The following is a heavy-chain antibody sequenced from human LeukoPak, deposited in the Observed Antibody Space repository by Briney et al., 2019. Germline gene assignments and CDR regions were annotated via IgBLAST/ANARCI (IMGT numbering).Heavy chain of an antibody. CDR3: ARDLGYSYGHYYYYYMDV. J-gene: IGHJ6*03. CDR2: INPGGRST. V-gene: IGHV1-46*01. D-gene: IGHD5-18*01. Sequence: AASVIVSCKASGYTFTNYYIHWVLQAPGQGLEWMGIINPGGRSTSYAQKFQGRVTMTRDTSTSTVYMELSSLRSEDTAVYYCARDLGYSYGHYYYYYMDVWGKGTTVTISS. CDR1: GYTFTNYY.